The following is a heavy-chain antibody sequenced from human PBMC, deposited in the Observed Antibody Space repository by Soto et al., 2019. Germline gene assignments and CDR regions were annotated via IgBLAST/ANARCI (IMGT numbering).Heavy chain of an antibody. J-gene: IGHJ4*02. D-gene: IGHD6-19*01. CDR1: GFTFSDYY. Sequence: QVQLVESGGGLVKPGGSLRLSCAASGFTFSDYYMSWIRQAPGKGLEWVSYISSSSSYTNYADSVKGRFTISRDNAKNSLYLQMNSLRAEDTAVYYCARDLEGSTVAFDYWGQGTLVTVSS. V-gene: IGHV3-11*06. CDR3: ARDLEGSTVAFDY. CDR2: ISSSSSYT.